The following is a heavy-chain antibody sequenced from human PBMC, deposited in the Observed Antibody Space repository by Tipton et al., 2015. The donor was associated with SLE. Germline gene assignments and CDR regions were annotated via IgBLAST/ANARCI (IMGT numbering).Heavy chain of an antibody. J-gene: IGHJ4*02. CDR2: VHYRGST. Sequence: TLSLTCIVSGDSITSGNCYWGWIRQPPGKGLEWIGSVHYRGSTYYSPSLKSRVTVSVDTSKNQFSLKLSSVTAADTAVYFCARRQRGYSYAPFDSWGQGTLVIVSS. V-gene: IGHV4-39*01. D-gene: IGHD5-18*01. CDR1: GDSITSGNCY. CDR3: ARRQRGYSYAPFDS.